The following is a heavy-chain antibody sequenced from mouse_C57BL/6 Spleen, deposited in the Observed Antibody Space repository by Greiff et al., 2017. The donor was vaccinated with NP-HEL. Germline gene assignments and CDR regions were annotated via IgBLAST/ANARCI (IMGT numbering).Heavy chain of an antibody. D-gene: IGHD3-2*02. CDR1: GYTFTSYT. V-gene: IGHV1-4*01. CDR2: INPSSGYT. Sequence: QVQLKQSGAELARPGASVKMSCKASGYTFTSYTMHWVKQRPGQGLEWIGYINPSSGYTKYNQKFKDKATLTADKSSSTAYMQLSSLTSEDSAVYYCARDSSGKEPRGFAYWGQGTLVTVSA. J-gene: IGHJ3*01. CDR3: ARDSSGKEPRGFAY.